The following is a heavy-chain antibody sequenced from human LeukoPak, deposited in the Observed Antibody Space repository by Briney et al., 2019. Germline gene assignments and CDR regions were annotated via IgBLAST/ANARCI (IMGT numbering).Heavy chain of an antibody. V-gene: IGHV4-59*01. CDR1: GGSISYYY. CDR3: AREDPQTTVPEGMDV. CDR2: IYYSGTT. J-gene: IGHJ6*02. Sequence: SETLSLTCTVSGGSISYYYWSWSRQSPGKGLEWIGYIYYSGTTNYNPSLKSRVTISVDTSKNQFSLQLRSVTAADTAVYYCAREDPQTTVPEGMDVWGQGTTVTVSS. D-gene: IGHD4-17*01.